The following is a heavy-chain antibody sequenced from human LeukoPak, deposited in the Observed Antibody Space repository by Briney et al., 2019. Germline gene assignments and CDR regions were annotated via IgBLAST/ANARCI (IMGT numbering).Heavy chain of an antibody. CDR3: ARVLGIAAAGTRGAHAFDI. CDR1: GGSFSGYY. CDR2: INHSGST. V-gene: IGHV4-34*01. Sequence: SETLSLTCAVYGGSFSGYYWSWIRQPPGEGLEWIGEINHSGSTNYNPSLKSRVTISVDTSKNQFSLKLSSVTAADTAVYYCARVLGIAAAGTRGAHAFDIWGQGTMVTVSS. D-gene: IGHD6-13*01. J-gene: IGHJ3*02.